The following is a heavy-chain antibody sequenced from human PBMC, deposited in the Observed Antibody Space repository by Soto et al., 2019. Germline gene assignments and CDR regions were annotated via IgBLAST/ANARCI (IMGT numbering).Heavy chain of an antibody. D-gene: IGHD2-15*01. Sequence: EVQLVESGGGLVQPGGSLRLSCAASGFSFSNYLMTWVRQAPGKGLEWVASINQDGSEKYYVDSVKGRFTTSRDNAKNSLYPQMNSLRAEDTAVYYCARPYSDWGQGTLVTVSS. J-gene: IGHJ4*02. CDR2: INQDGSEK. CDR1: GFSFSNYL. CDR3: ARPYSD. V-gene: IGHV3-7*03.